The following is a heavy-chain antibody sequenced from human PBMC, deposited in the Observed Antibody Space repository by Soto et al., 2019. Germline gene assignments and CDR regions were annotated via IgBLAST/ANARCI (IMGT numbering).Heavy chain of an antibody. CDR1: GFTFSGYS. CDR3: ARDRNLEPVNYYYYGMDV. Sequence: LRLSCAASGFTFSGYSMNWVRQAPGKGLEWVSSISSSSSYIYYADSVKGRFTISRDNAKNSLYLQMNSLRAEDTAVYYCARDRNLEPVNYYYYGMDVWGQGTTVTVSS. D-gene: IGHD1-1*01. CDR2: ISSSSSYI. J-gene: IGHJ6*02. V-gene: IGHV3-21*01.